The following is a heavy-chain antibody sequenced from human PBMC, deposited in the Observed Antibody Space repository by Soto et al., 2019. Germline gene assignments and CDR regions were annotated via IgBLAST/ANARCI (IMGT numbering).Heavy chain of an antibody. V-gene: IGHV4-30-2*01. D-gene: IGHD3-3*01. CDR1: CGSINSGGYS. CDR2: LYPSGSA. Sequence: SETLSLTCGVSCGSINSGGYSWSWIRQPPGRGLEWIGNLYPSGSANYSPSLKTRVTISVDRSMNQFSLNLGSVTAADTAVYYCAREIFPYGMDVWGPWTTVTVSS. CDR3: AREIFPYGMDV. J-gene: IGHJ6*02.